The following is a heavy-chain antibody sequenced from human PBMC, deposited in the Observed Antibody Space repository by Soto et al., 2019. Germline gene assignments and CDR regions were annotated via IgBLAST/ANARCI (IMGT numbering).Heavy chain of an antibody. CDR1: GSTYTSSG. V-gene: IGHV1-18*04. D-gene: IGHD5-18*01. CDR3: AYVGGYSTGDYSFDV. J-gene: IGHJ4*02. CDR2: ISTYNENM. Sequence: SVKVSCKGTGSTYTSSGCGWVRQARGQGLEWMGWISTYNENMDSAPQLQGRLTMTTDTSTTTAYMELTNLKSDDTALYYCAYVGGYSTGDYSFDVWGQGTPVTVSS.